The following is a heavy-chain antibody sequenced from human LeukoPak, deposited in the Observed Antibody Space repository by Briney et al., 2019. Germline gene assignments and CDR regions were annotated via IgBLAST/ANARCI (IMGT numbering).Heavy chain of an antibody. V-gene: IGHV4-4*07. J-gene: IGHJ4*02. D-gene: IGHD2-15*01. Sequence: SETLSLTCTVSGGSISSYYWSWIRQPAGKGLEWIGRIYTSGSTNSNPSLKSRVTMSVDTSKNQFSLKLSSVTAADTAVYYCAREGAPWSGPYLIDYWGQGTLVTVSS. CDR1: GGSISSYY. CDR2: IYTSGST. CDR3: AREGAPWSGPYLIDY.